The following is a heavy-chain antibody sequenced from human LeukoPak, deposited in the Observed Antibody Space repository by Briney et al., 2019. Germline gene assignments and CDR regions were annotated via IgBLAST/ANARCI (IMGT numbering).Heavy chain of an antibody. D-gene: IGHD3-16*01. V-gene: IGHV3-23*01. Sequence: GGSLRLSCAASGFSFNSYAMTRVRQAPGKGPEWVSAISGGGSSTYYADSVKGRFTISRDNSKSTLYLQMNSLRAEDTAVYYCAKGGESYYNHYYMDVWGKGTTVTVSS. J-gene: IGHJ6*03. CDR3: AKGGESYYNHYYMDV. CDR2: ISGGGSST. CDR1: GFSFNSYA.